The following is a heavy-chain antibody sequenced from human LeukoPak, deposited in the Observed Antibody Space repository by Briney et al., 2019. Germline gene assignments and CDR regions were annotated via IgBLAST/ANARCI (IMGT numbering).Heavy chain of an antibody. V-gene: IGHV3-7*04. Sequence: GGSLRLSCAASGFTLSSYSMNWVRQAPGKGLEWVANIKPDGSEKYYVDSVKGRFTISRDNAKNSLYLQMSSLRVEDTALYFCARHNPLWGYWGQGTLVTVSS. CDR2: IKPDGSEK. D-gene: IGHD1-14*01. CDR1: GFTLSSYS. J-gene: IGHJ4*02. CDR3: ARHNPLWGY.